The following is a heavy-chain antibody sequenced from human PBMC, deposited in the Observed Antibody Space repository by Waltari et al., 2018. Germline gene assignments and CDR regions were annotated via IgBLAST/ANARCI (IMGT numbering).Heavy chain of an antibody. CDR1: GGTFRSYA. V-gene: IGHV1-69*01. CDR2: IIPIFGTA. CDR3: ACGTAMALTAYFDL. D-gene: IGHD5-18*01. J-gene: IGHJ2*01. Sequence: QVQLVQSGAEVKKPGSSVKVSCKASGGTFRSYAISWVRRAPGQGLEWMGGIIPIFGTANYAQKFQGRVTITADESTSTAYMELSSLRSEDTAVYYCACGTAMALTAYFDLWGRGTLVTVSS.